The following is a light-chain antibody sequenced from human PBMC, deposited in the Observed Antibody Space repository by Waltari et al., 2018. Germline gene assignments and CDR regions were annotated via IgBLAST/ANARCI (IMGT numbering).Light chain of an antibody. CDR3: CSYAGSFTLL. J-gene: IGLJ2*01. CDR2: DIT. V-gene: IGLV2-11*01. Sequence: QSALTQPRSVSGSPGQSVTISCTGTSSNVGGYNYVSWYQQHPGKAPKLMIYDITQRPSGVPDRFSGSKSGNPASLTISGLQADDEADYYCCSYAGSFTLLFGGGTRVTVL. CDR1: SSNVGGYNY.